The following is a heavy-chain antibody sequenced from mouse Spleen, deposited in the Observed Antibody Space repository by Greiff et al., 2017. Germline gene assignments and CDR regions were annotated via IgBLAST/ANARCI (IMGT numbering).Heavy chain of an antibody. V-gene: IGHV5-9-3*01. CDR2: ISSGGGNT. Sequence: EVQLVESGGGLVKLGGSLKLSCAASGFTFSSYAMSWVRQTPEKRLEWVATISSGGGNTYYPDSVKGRFTISRDNAKNTLYLQMSSLKSEDTAMYYCARHGRGFYGNFYWYFDVWGAGTTVTVSS. CDR1: GFTFSSYA. CDR3: ARHGRGFYGNFYWYFDV. D-gene: IGHD2-1*01. J-gene: IGHJ1*01.